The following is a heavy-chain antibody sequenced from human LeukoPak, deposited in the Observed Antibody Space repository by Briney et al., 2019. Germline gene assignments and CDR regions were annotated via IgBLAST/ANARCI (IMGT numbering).Heavy chain of an antibody. Sequence: GGSLRLSGAASGFTFSSYAMHWVRQAPGKGLEWVAVISYDGSNKYYEDSVKGRFTISRDGSKNTLYLQMNSLRAEDTAVYYCARATMQEGYYFDYWGQGTLVTVSS. D-gene: IGHD4/OR15-4a*01. CDR2: ISYDGSNK. CDR3: ARATMQEGYYFDY. CDR1: GFTFSSYA. J-gene: IGHJ4*02. V-gene: IGHV3-30-3*01.